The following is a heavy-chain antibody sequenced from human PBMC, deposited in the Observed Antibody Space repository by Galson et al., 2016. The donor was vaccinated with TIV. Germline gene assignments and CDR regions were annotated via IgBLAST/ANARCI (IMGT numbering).Heavy chain of an antibody. CDR3: ARMSLLGALDV. Sequence: QSGAEVKKPGESLKISCKDSGYNFRSYWIAWVRQMPGKGFEWLGIIFPNDSDIRYSPYFRGLVTMSADKSTSTAYLQCSSLKASDTAMYYCARMSLLGALDVWGHGTMVIVSS. J-gene: IGHJ3*01. CDR2: IFPNDSDI. V-gene: IGHV5-51*03. CDR1: GYNFRSYW. D-gene: IGHD3-16*01.